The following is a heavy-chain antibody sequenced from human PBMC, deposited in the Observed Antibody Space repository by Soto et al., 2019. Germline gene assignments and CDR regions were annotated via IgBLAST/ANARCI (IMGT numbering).Heavy chain of an antibody. CDR3: ARTSAAGKYYYGMDV. V-gene: IGHV5-51*01. CDR2: IYPGDSDT. CDR1: GYIFTSHW. D-gene: IGHD6-13*01. Sequence: GESLKISCKGSGYIFTSHWIGWVRQMPGNGLEWLGIIYPGDSDTRYSPSFQGQVTISADKSITTAYLQWSSLKASDTAMYYCARTSAAGKYYYGMDVWGQGTTVTVSS. J-gene: IGHJ6*02.